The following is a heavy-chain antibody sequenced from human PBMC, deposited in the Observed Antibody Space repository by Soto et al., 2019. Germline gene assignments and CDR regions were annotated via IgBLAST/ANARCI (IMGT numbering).Heavy chain of an antibody. CDR1: GFTFGDYA. D-gene: IGHD5-12*01. CDR3: SRLPPSKYRDSPFDP. V-gene: IGHV3-49*03. Sequence: EVQLVESGGGLVQPGRSLGLSCTASGFTFGDYAMTWFRQAPGKGLEWVGFISSKRYGGTAEYATSVKGRFTISRDDSKSIAYLQMNSLKTEDTAVYFCSRLPPSKYRDSPFDPWGQGSHVIVSS. J-gene: IGHJ5*02. CDR2: ISSKRYGGTA.